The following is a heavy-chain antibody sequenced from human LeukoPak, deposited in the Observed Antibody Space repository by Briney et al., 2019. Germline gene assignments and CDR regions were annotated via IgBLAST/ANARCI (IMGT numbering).Heavy chain of an antibody. CDR3: AARRGYYHYMDV. Sequence: PGGSLRLSCATSGFTFSSYAVAWVRQAPGKGLDWVSSISNTGSNTYYADSVKGRFTISRDNSKNTLSLQMNSLTADDTAVYYCAARRGYYHYMDVWGKGTTVTVSS. CDR2: ISNTGSNT. CDR1: GFTFSSYA. D-gene: IGHD3-3*01. V-gene: IGHV3-23*01. J-gene: IGHJ6*03.